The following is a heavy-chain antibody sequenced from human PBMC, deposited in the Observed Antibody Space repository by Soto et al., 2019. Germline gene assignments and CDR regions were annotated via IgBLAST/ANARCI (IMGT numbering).Heavy chain of an antibody. V-gene: IGHV3-30*03. CDR1: GFTFSNNG. Sequence: QVQLVESGGGVVQPGRSLRRSCVASGFTFSNNGIHWVRQAPGKGLEWVAVISSDGSKKYYADSVKGRFTTSRDNSKNTLYLQMNSLRAADTAVYYCEMDLYGGSSRFDYWGQGTLVTVSS. J-gene: IGHJ4*02. CDR3: EMDLYGGSSRFDY. D-gene: IGHD2-15*01. CDR2: ISSDGSKK.